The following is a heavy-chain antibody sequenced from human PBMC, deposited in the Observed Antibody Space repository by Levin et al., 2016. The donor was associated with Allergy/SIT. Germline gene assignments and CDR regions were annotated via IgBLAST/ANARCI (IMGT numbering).Heavy chain of an antibody. CDR1: GGSISRSSYH. Sequence: GSLRLSCTVSGGSISRSSYHWGWIRQPPGKGLEWIGSIYYSGRTYYNPSLKSRVTISADTSKNQFSLKLSSVTAADTAVYYCARGISPARPMIVVVIRTHFDYWGQGTLVTVSS. V-gene: IGHV4-39*01. CDR3: ARGISPARPMIVVVIRTHFDY. J-gene: IGHJ4*02. CDR2: IYYSGRT. D-gene: IGHD3-22*01.